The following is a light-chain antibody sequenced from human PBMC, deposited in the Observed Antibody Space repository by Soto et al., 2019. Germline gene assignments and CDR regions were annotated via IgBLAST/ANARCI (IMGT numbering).Light chain of an antibody. Sequence: DIQMTQSPSTLSASVGDRVTITCRASQSISSWLAWYQQKPGKAPKLLIYKASSLESGVPSRFSGSGSGTEFTLTISSLQPDDFETYYCQQYNSYWTVGQGTKVEIK. CDR3: QQYNSYWT. CDR2: KAS. J-gene: IGKJ1*01. V-gene: IGKV1-5*03. CDR1: QSISSW.